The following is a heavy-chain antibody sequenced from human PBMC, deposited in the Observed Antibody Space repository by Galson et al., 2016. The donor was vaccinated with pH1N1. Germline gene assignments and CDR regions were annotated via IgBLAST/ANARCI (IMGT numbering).Heavy chain of an antibody. CDR3: ARGVSVAGTPRLDY. V-gene: IGHV4-31*02. D-gene: IGHD6-19*01. CDR1: GGSISSGGYY. CDR2: IFYSGST. Sequence: SGGSISSGGYYWSWIRQHPGKGLEWIGYIFYSGSTYYNPSLKSRVTISVDTSKNQFSLKLSSVTAADTAVYYCARGVSVAGTPRLDYWGQGTLVTVSS. J-gene: IGHJ4*02.